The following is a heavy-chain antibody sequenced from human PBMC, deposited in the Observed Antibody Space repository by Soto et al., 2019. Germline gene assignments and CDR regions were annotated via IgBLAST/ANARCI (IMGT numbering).Heavy chain of an antibody. D-gene: IGHD2-21*01. Sequence: ASVKVSCKASGDTFTTNYLHWVRQAPGQGLEWMGRINPNNGATLYAQEFQGRLILTTDTSTSTVYMDLNSVKSEDSAVYYCASRVLCDMDVWGQGTTVTVS. V-gene: IGHV1-46*01. CDR2: INPNNGAT. CDR3: ASRVLCDMDV. J-gene: IGHJ6*02. CDR1: GDTFTTNY.